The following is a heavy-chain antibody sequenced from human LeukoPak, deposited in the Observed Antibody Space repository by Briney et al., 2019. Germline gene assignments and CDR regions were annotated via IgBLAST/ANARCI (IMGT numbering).Heavy chain of an antibody. CDR1: GDSISSYY. V-gene: IGHV4-4*07. J-gene: IGHJ4*02. D-gene: IGHD3-16*02. Sequence: SETLSLTCTVSGDSISSYYWSWIRQPAGKGLEWIGRIYTSGSTNYNPSLKSRVTISVKTSKNQFSLKLRSVTAADTAVYYCARDVRLGELSSPDFDYWGQGTLVTVSS. CDR2: IYTSGST. CDR3: ARDVRLGELSSPDFDY.